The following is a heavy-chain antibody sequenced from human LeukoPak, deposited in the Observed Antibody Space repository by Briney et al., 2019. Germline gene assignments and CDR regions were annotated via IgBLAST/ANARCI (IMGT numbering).Heavy chain of an antibody. CDR3: ARHGYCGAECYTYFDS. J-gene: IGHJ4*02. CDR2: IYYSGIT. Sequence: SETLSLICTVSGGSISGYYWSWIRQPPGKGLEWIGYIYYSGITNYNPSPKSRVTISLDTSKSQFSLKLASVTAADTAVYYCARHGYCGAECYTYFDSWGQGTLVSVSS. D-gene: IGHD2-21*01. V-gene: IGHV4-59*08. CDR1: GGSISGYY.